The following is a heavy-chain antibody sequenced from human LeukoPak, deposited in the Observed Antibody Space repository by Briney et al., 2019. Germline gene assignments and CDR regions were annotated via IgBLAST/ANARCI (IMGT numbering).Heavy chain of an antibody. CDR1: GGSISSGEYY. D-gene: IGHD5-18*01. CDR3: ARDGGYSYGYDAFDI. Sequence: SETLSLTCTVSGGSISSGEYYWSWIRQPPGKGLEWIGYIYYSGSTYYNPSLKSRVTISVDTSKNQFSLKLSSVTAADTAVYYCARDGGYSYGYDAFDIWGQGTMVTVSS. V-gene: IGHV4-30-4*08. CDR2: IYYSGST. J-gene: IGHJ3*02.